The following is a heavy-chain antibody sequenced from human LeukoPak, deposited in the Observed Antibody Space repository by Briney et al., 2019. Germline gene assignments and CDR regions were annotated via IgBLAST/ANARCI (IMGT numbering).Heavy chain of an antibody. CDR3: ARDLI. CDR2: ISSSSSYI. V-gene: IGHV3-21*01. CDR1: GFTFSSYS. J-gene: IGHJ4*02. Sequence: PGGSLRLSCAASGFTFSSYSMNWVRQAPGKGLEWVSSISSSSSYIYYAGSVKGRFTISRDNAKNSLYLQMNSLRAEDTAVYYCARDLIWGQGTLVTVSS.